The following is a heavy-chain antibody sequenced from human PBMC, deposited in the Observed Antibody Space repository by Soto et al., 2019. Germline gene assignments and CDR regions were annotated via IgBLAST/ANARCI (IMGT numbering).Heavy chain of an antibody. CDR3: ARDLFSYGPYYYYGMDV. J-gene: IGHJ6*02. Sequence: ASVKVSCKASGYTFTGYYMHWVRQAPGQGLEWMGWINPNSGGTNYAQKFQGWVTMTRDTSISTAYMELSRLRSDDTAVYYCARDLFSYGPYYYYGMDVLGQGTTVTVS. V-gene: IGHV1-2*04. CDR2: INPNSGGT. CDR1: GYTFTGYY. D-gene: IGHD5-18*01.